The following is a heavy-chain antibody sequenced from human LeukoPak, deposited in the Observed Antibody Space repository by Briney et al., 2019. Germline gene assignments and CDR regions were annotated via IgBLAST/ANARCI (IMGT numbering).Heavy chain of an antibody. V-gene: IGHV3-74*01. CDR1: GFTFSSYW. CDR2: IDNDGTIT. J-gene: IGHJ6*02. D-gene: IGHD2-15*01. CDR3: VRRHCRGGCFLDV. Sequence: GGSLRLSCAASGFTFSSYWMHWVRQAPGKGLVWVSRIDNDGTITTYADSVKGRFTISRDNAENTLYLQMNSLRAEDTAVYYCVRRHCRGGCFLDVWGQGTTVTVSS.